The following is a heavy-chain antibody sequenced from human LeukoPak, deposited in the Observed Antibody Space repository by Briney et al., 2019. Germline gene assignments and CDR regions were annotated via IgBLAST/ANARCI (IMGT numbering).Heavy chain of an antibody. CDR2: IYYSGST. Sequence: SETLSLTCTVSGYSISSGYYWGWIRQPPGKGLEWIGSIYYSGSTYYNPSLKSRVTISVDTSKNQFSLKLSSVTAADTAVYYCARAFWDAFDIWGQGTMVTVSS. CDR1: GYSISSGYY. J-gene: IGHJ3*02. CDR3: ARAFWDAFDI. V-gene: IGHV4-38-2*02.